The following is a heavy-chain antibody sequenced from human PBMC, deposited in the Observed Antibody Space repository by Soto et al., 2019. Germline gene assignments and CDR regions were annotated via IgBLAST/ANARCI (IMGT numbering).Heavy chain of an antibody. V-gene: IGHV4-59*01. Sequence: PSETLSLTCTVSGGPISSYYWSWIRQPPGKGLEWIGYIYYSGSTNYNPSLKSRVTISVDTSKNQFSLKLSSVTAADTAVYYCARVMEGYDILTGYYPYYFDYWGQGTLVTVSS. CDR1: GGPISSYY. J-gene: IGHJ4*02. CDR2: IYYSGST. CDR3: ARVMEGYDILTGYYPYYFDY. D-gene: IGHD3-9*01.